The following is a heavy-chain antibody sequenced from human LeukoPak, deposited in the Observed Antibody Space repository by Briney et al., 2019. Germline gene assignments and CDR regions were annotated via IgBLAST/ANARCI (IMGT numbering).Heavy chain of an antibody. CDR2: IWSDGSDK. CDR3: AKGLRNYYYYGMDV. CDR1: GFTFSSYG. Sequence: PGGSLRLSCAASGFTFSSYGLHWVRQAPGKGLEWVAVIWSDGSDKYYADSVKGRFTISRDNSKNTLYLQMNSLRAEDTAVYYCAKGLRNYYYYGMDVWGQGTTVTVSS. D-gene: IGHD4-17*01. J-gene: IGHJ6*02. V-gene: IGHV3-33*03.